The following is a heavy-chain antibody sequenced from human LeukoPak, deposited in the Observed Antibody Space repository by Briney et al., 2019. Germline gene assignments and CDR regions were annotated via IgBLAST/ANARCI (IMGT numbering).Heavy chain of an antibody. D-gene: IGHD2-2*01. V-gene: IGHV3-23*01. J-gene: IGHJ4*02. CDR1: GFTFSTYA. CDR2: ISGGGGST. CDR3: AKEDGYCTGTSCYPIFDY. Sequence: GGSLRLSCAASGFTFSTYAMSWVRQAPGKGLEWVSVISGGGGSTYYADSVKGRFTISTDNSKNTLYLQMNSLRAEDTAVYYCAKEDGYCTGTSCYPIFDYWGQGTLVTVSS.